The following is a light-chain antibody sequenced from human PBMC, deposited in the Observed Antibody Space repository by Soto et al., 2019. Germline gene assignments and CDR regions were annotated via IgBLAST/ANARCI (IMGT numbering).Light chain of an antibody. CDR2: GAS. CDR1: QSVSSSY. V-gene: IGKV3-20*01. CDR3: QQYGSSPPYT. J-gene: IGKJ2*01. Sequence: EIVLTQSPGTLSLSPGERATLSCRASQSVSSSYLAWYQQKPGQAPRLLIYGASRTATGITGRFSGSGSGTDFTVTISRLEPGDFAVYYCQQYGSSPPYTFGQGTKLEIK.